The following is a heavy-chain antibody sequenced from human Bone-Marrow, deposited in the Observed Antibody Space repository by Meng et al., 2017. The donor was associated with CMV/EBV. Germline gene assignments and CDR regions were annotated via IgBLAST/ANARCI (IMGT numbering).Heavy chain of an antibody. CDR2: INHSGST. CDR3: ARGHPSSSGWYRDY. D-gene: IGHD6-19*01. Sequence: SETLSLTCTVSGGSVSSGSYYWSWIRQPPGKGLEWIGEINHSGSTNYNPSLKSRVTISVDTSKNQFSLKLSSVTAADTAVYYCARGHPSSSGWYRDYWGQGTLVPVSS. V-gene: IGHV4-39*07. J-gene: IGHJ4*02. CDR1: GGSVSSGSYY.